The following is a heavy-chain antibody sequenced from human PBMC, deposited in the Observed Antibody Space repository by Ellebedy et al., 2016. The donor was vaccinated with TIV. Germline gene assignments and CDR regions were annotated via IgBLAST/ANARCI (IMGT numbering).Heavy chain of an antibody. D-gene: IGHD6-19*01. J-gene: IGHJ4*02. CDR3: ARRDRGWGLVY. CDR2: ISGSGGST. CDR1: GFTVSSNY. Sequence: GGSLRLSXAASGFTVSSNYMSWVRQAPGKGLEWVSAISGSGGSTYYADSVKGRFTISRDNSKNTLYLQMNSLRAEDTAVYYCARRDRGWGLVYWGQGTLVTVSS. V-gene: IGHV3-66*04.